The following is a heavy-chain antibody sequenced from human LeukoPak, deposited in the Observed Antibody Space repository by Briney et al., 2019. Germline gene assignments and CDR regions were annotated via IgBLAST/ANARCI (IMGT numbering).Heavy chain of an antibody. CDR3: AELGITMIGGV. V-gene: IGHV3-23*01. CDR2: ITGRGDAT. D-gene: IGHD3-10*02. Sequence: GGSLRLSCAASGFTFSSYAMHWVRQAPGKGLEWVSTITGRGDATYYADSVKGRFAISRDNSKNSLYLQMNSLRAEDTAVYYCAELGITMIGGVWGKGTTVTISS. J-gene: IGHJ6*04. CDR1: GFTFSSYA.